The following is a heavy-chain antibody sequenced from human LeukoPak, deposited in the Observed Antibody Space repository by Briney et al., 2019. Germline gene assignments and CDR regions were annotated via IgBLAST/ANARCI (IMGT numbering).Heavy chain of an antibody. CDR3: NSLRAGDTAVYYCAKGSNNWNYAFFDS. Sequence: SGGSLRLSCAASGASFSSFAMSWVRQAPGKGLEWVSSISGGGTATYYADSVKGRFTISRDNSKNMLYLQMSSLRAEDTAAQQVNSLRAGDTAVYYCAKGSNNWNYAFFDSWGLGTLVTVSS. J-gene: IGHJ4*02. V-gene: IGHV3-23*01. CDR1: GASFSSFA. D-gene: IGHD1-7*01. CDR2: ISGGGTAT.